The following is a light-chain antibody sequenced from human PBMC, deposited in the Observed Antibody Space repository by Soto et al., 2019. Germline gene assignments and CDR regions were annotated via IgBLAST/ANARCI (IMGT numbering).Light chain of an antibody. CDR1: QSISSY. CDR3: QQSYPTPLT. Sequence: DIQMTQSPSSLSASVGDRVTITCRASQSISSYLNWYQQKPGKAPNLLIYAASTLQSGVPSRFSGSGSGTDFTLPIRRLQPEDFATYYCQQSYPTPLTFGGGTKVEIK. J-gene: IGKJ4*01. V-gene: IGKV1-39*01. CDR2: AAS.